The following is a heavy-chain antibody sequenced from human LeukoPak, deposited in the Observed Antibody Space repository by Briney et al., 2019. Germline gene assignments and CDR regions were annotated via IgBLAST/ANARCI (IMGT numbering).Heavy chain of an antibody. CDR1: GYTFTGYY. V-gene: IGHV1-2*06. CDR3: ARDGDYGGNSIYFDY. J-gene: IGHJ4*02. CDR2: INPNSGGT. Sequence: ASVKVSCKASGYTFTGYYMHWVRHAPGQGLEWMGQINPNSGGTNYAQKFQGRVTMTRDTSISTAYMELSRLRSDDTAVYYCARDGDYGGNSIYFDYWGQGTLVTVSS. D-gene: IGHD4-23*01.